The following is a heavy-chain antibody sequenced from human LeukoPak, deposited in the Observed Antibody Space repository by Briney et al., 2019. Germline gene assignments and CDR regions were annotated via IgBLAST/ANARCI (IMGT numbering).Heavy chain of an antibody. Sequence: PSETLSLTCTVSGGSISGGDYYWSWIRQPPGKGLEWIGYIYYSGSTYYNPSLKSRVTISVDTSKNQFSLKLSSVTVADTAVYYCARAKYYDFWSGYYNDAFDIWGQGTMVTVSS. J-gene: IGHJ3*02. V-gene: IGHV4-30-4*08. CDR1: GGSISGGDYY. CDR3: ARAKYYDFWSGYYNDAFDI. CDR2: IYYSGST. D-gene: IGHD3-3*01.